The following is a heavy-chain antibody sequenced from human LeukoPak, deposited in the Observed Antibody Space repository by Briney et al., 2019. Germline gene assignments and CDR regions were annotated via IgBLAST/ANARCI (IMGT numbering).Heavy chain of an antibody. CDR2: INGDGSNT. V-gene: IGHV3-74*03. CDR3: AKGGGYDYFDY. Sequence: PGGSLRLSCAASGFTFSSHWMHWVRQAPGKGLVWVSRINGDGSNTTYADSVKGRFTISRDNSKNTLYLQMNSLRAEDTAVYYCAKGGGYDYFDYWGQGTLVTVSS. CDR1: GFTFSSHW. D-gene: IGHD5-12*01. J-gene: IGHJ4*02.